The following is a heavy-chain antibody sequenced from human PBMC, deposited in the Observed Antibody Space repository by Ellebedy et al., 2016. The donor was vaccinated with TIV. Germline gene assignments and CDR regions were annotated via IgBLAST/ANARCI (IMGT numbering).Heavy chain of an antibody. CDR1: GFTFTPYA. Sequence: GGSLRLSCAASGFTFTPYAMNRVRQAPGKGLEWISYISGSSLTIYYADSVKGRFTIPRDNAKNSLYLQMSSLTAEDTAVYYCARDMAWGNERVNDALDIWGQGTMVTVSA. D-gene: IGHD7-27*01. CDR3: ARDMAWGNERVNDALDI. CDR2: ISGSSLTI. J-gene: IGHJ3*02. V-gene: IGHV3-48*04.